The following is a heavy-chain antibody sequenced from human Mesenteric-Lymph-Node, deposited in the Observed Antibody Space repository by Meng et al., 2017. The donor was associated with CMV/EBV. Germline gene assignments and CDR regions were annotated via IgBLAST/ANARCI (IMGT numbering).Heavy chain of an antibody. CDR2: ISYDGSNK. CDR1: AFTFSTYA. D-gene: IGHD6-6*01. Sequence: GESLKISCAASAFTFSTYAMHWVRQAPGKGLEWVAFISYDGSNKFYADSVMGRFTISRDNSDNTLSLQMSSLRADDTGVYYCARATAPRPAFYYYYGVDVWGQGTTVTVSS. CDR3: ARATAPRPAFYYYYGVDV. V-gene: IGHV3-30*04. J-gene: IGHJ6*02.